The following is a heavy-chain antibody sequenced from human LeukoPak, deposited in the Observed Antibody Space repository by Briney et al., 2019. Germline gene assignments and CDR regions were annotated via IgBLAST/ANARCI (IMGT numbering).Heavy chain of an antibody. CDR2: MNPNSGNT. CDR1: GYTFTTYD. J-gene: IGHJ4*02. Sequence: ASVKVSRKASGYTFTTYDINWVRQATGHGLEWMGWMNPNSGNTGYAQKFQGRVTMTRNTSISTAYMELSSLTSEDTAVYYCAGGLSVSYYELDYWGQGALLTVSS. D-gene: IGHD3-3*01. V-gene: IGHV1-8*01. CDR3: AGGLSVSYYELDY.